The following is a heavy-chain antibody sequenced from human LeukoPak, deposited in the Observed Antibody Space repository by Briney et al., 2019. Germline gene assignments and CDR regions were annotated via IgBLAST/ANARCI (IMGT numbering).Heavy chain of an antibody. CDR2: INHSGST. CDR3: ARGQWLAR. D-gene: IGHD6-19*01. V-gene: IGHV4-34*01. J-gene: IGHJ4*02. Sequence: SETLSLTCAVYGGSFSGYYWSWIRQPPGKGLEWIGEINHSGSTNYNPSLKSRVTISVDTSKNQFSLKLSSVTAADTAVYYCARGQWLARWGQGTLVTVSS. CDR1: GGSFSGYY.